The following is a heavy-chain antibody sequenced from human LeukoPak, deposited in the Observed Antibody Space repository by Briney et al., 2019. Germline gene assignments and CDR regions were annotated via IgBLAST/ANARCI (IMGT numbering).Heavy chain of an antibody. Sequence: SETLSLTCTVSGGSISSGDYYWGWIRQPPGKGLEWIGSIYYSGSTYYNPSLKSRVTISVDTSKNQFSLKLSSVTAADTAVYYCARDPTVAVSFDYWGQGTLVTVSS. D-gene: IGHD6-19*01. J-gene: IGHJ4*02. CDR2: IYYSGST. CDR3: ARDPTVAVSFDY. CDR1: GGSISSGDYY. V-gene: IGHV4-39*07.